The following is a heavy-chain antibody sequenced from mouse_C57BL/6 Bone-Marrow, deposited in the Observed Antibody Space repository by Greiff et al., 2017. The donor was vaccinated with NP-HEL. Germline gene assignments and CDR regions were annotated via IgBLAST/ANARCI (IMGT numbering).Heavy chain of an antibody. D-gene: IGHD1-1*01. Sequence: EVKLMESGAELVRPGASVKLSCTASGFNITDDYMHWVKQRPEQGLEWIGWIDPENGDTEYASKFQGKATITADTSSNTAYLQLSSLTSEDTAVYYCTRGPHYYGSSYGWFAYWGQGTLVTVSA. CDR1: GFNITDDY. J-gene: IGHJ3*01. CDR3: TRGPHYYGSSYGWFAY. CDR2: IDPENGDT. V-gene: IGHV14-4*01.